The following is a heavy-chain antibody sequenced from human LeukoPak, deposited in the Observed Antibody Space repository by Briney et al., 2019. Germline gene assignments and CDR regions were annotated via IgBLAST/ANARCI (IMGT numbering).Heavy chain of an antibody. D-gene: IGHD3-22*01. CDR3: ARVHYYDSSGYYRHPKYYSDY. Sequence: SETLSLTCTVSGGSISSSSYYWGWIRQPPGKGLEWIGSIYYSGSTYYNPSLKSRVTISVDTSKNQFSLKLSSVTAADTAVYYCARVHYYDSSGYYRHPKYYSDYWGQGTLVTVSS. V-gene: IGHV4-39*07. CDR1: GGSISSSSYY. J-gene: IGHJ4*02. CDR2: IYYSGST.